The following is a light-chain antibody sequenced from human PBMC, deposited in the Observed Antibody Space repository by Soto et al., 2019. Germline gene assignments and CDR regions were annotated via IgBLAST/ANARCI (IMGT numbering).Light chain of an antibody. V-gene: IGKV3-11*01. CDR2: AAS. Sequence: EIVLTQSPATLSLSPGERATLSCRASQSGSNYLSCYQQTPGQAPRLLIYAASNTATGSPARFSGSCAGTVFTLSSSSLEPEYVAVYCCQHRSDWPLTFGGGTKVEIK. CDR1: QSGSNY. CDR3: QHRSDWPLT. J-gene: IGKJ4*01.